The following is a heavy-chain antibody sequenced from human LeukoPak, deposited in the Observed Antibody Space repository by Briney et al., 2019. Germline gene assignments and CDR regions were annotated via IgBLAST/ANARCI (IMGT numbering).Heavy chain of an antibody. CDR1: GGSFSGSF. D-gene: IGHD2-2*01. CDR3: ARRSRDAFDI. Sequence: SETLSLTCGGSGGSFSGSFWSWIRQPPGQGLEWIGEISQGGSTNYNPSLKSRVTISVDTSKNQFSLKLSSVTAADTAVYYCARRSRDAFDIWGQGTMVTVSS. V-gene: IGHV4-34*01. CDR2: ISQGGST. J-gene: IGHJ3*02.